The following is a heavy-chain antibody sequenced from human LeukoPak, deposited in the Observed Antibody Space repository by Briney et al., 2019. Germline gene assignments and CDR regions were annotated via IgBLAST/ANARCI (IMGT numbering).Heavy chain of an antibody. Sequence: SETLSLTCTVSGGSISSSSYYWGWIRQPPGKGLEWIGSTYYSGSTYYNPSLKSRVTISVDTSKNQFSLKLSSVTAADTAVYYCARAVEQCPDYWGQGTLVTVSS. CDR3: ARAVEQCPDY. CDR1: GGSISSSSYY. D-gene: IGHD6-19*01. J-gene: IGHJ4*02. CDR2: TYYSGST. V-gene: IGHV4-39*07.